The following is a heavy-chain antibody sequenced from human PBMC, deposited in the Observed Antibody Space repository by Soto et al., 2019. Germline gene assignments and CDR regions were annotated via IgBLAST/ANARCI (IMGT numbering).Heavy chain of an antibody. CDR3: ARSYSGGDAYFDY. D-gene: IGHD2-21*02. J-gene: IGHJ4*02. CDR2: ISGSGGST. V-gene: IGHV3-23*01. Sequence: GGSLRLSCAASGFTFSSYAMSWVRQAPGKGLEWVSAISGSGGSTYYADSVKGRFTISRDNSKNTLYLQMNSLRAEDAAVYYCARSYSGGDAYFDYWGQGTVVTVSS. CDR1: GFTFSSYA.